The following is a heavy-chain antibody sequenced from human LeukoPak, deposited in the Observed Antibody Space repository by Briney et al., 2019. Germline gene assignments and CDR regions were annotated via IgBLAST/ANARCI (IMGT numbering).Heavy chain of an antibody. D-gene: IGHD1-7*01. Sequence: PSETLSLSCAVLGGSFSGYYWSWIRQPPRKGLEWIGEISHSGSTNYNPSLKSRVTISLDMSKNHFSLKLNSVTAADTAVYYCARPTSWVNYFDPWGQGTLVTVSS. CDR1: GGSFSGYY. CDR2: ISHSGST. J-gene: IGHJ5*02. CDR3: ARPTSWVNYFDP. V-gene: IGHV4-34*01.